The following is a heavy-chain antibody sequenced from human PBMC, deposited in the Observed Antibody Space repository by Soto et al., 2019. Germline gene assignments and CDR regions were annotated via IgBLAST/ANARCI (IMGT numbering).Heavy chain of an antibody. CDR2: ISSSSSYI. Sequence: EVQLVESGGGLVKPGGSLRLSCAASGFTFSSYSMNWVRQAPGKGLEWVSSISSSSSYIYYADSVKGRFTISRDNAKNSLYLQMNSLRAEDTAVYYSARDSITIFGVVRLFRWFDPWGQGTLVTVSS. CDR3: ARDSITIFGVVRLFRWFDP. J-gene: IGHJ5*02. D-gene: IGHD3-3*01. CDR1: GFTFSSYS. V-gene: IGHV3-21*01.